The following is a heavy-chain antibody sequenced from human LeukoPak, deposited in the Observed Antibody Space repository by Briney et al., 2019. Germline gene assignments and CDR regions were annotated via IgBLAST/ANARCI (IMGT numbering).Heavy chain of an antibody. CDR1: GASINKYY. J-gene: IGHJ4*02. V-gene: IGHV4-59*08. CDR2: FFYSGST. D-gene: IGHD6-13*01. Sequence: PSETLSLTCTVSGASINKYYWNWVRQPPGKGLEWIGYFFYSGSTRYNPSLKSRVTISVDTSKNQFSLKLSSVTAADTAVYYCARLRVYYFDYWGQGTLVTVSS. CDR3: ARLRVYYFDY.